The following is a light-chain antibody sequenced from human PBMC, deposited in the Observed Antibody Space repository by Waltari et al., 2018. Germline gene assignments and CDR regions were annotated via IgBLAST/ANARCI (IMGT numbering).Light chain of an antibody. CDR1: QGVLFSTNNKNY. CDR2: WAS. Sequence: DIVMTQSPDSLAVSLGERATINCKSSQGVLFSTNNKNYLAWYQQKTGQPPKLLFYWASTRESGVPDRFSGSGSGTDFTLTISSLQAEDVAVYYCQQYRSTLWTFGQGTRVEIK. CDR3: QQYRSTLWT. V-gene: IGKV4-1*01. J-gene: IGKJ1*01.